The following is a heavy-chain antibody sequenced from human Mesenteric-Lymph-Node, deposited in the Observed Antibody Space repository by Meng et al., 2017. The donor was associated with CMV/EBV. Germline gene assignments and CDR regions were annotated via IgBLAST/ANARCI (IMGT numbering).Heavy chain of an antibody. V-gene: IGHV3-66*02. CDR3: AAEVAVRNYFSYGMDV. CDR1: GFSVNSNF. J-gene: IGHJ6*02. Sequence: GESLKISCAASGFSVNSNFMTWVRQAPGKGLEWVAVGYSAGMTYYADSVKGRFTISRDNSKNTMFLQMNGLRLEDTAMYYCAAEVAVRNYFSYGMDVWGQGTTVTVSS. D-gene: IGHD3-10*01. CDR2: GYSAGMT.